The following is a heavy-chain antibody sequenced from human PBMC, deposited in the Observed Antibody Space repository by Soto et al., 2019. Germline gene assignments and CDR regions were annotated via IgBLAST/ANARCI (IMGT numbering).Heavy chain of an antibody. CDR2: INPYNGNT. Sequence: ASVKVSCKASGYTFTSYGISWVRQAPGQGLEWMGWINPYNGNTSYAQKFRGRVTMTRNTSTSTAYMELSSLRSEDTAVYYCARGVGVRGVSITTYYSYYMDVWGKGTTVTVSS. V-gene: IGHV1-18*01. CDR1: GYTFTSYG. J-gene: IGHJ6*03. D-gene: IGHD3-10*01. CDR3: ARGVGVRGVSITTYYSYYMDV.